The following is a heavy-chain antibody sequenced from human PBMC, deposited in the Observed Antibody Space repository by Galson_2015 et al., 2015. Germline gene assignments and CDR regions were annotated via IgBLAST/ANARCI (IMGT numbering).Heavy chain of an antibody. Sequence: SLRLSCAASGSTFSNYGMHWVRQAPGKGLEWVAFISYDGSNKYYADSVRGRFTISRDNSKNTLYVQMTSLRAEDTAVYSCAKDTGVLGCFDYWGQGTLVTVSS. V-gene: IGHV3-30*18. J-gene: IGHJ4*02. D-gene: IGHD4-11*01. CDR3: AKDTGVLGCFDY. CDR2: ISYDGSNK. CDR1: GSTFSNYG.